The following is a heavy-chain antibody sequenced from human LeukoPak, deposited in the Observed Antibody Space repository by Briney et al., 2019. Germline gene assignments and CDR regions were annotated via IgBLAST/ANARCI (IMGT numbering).Heavy chain of an antibody. D-gene: IGHD3-22*01. CDR1: GYTFTDYY. V-gene: IGHV1-2*02. J-gene: IGHJ4*02. CDR2: INPNSGGT. Sequence: ASVKVSCKTSGYTFTDYYLHWVRQAPGQGLEWMGWINPNSGGTNYAQRFQGRVTMTRDTSITTAYMELSRLTSDDTAVYYCARGHYYSDGRYPLHCWGQGTLVTVSS. CDR3: ARGHYYSDGRYPLHC.